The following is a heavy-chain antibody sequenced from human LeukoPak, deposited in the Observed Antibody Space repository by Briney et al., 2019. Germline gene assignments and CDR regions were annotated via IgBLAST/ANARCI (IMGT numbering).Heavy chain of an antibody. Sequence: ASVKVSCKASGYTFTSCYMHWVRQAPGQGLEWMGIINPSGGSTSYAQKFQGRVTMTRDMSTSTVYMELSSLRSEDTAVYYCARDSLWFGESAYYYYMDVWGKGTTVTVSS. CDR3: ARDSLWFGESAYYYYMDV. CDR2: INPSGGST. J-gene: IGHJ6*03. V-gene: IGHV1-46*01. D-gene: IGHD3-10*01. CDR1: GYTFTSCY.